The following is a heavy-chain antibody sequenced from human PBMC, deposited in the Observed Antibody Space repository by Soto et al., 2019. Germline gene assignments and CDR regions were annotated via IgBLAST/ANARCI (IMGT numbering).Heavy chain of an antibody. D-gene: IGHD3-10*01. V-gene: IGHV1-69*02. CDR1: GDTFSSYT. J-gene: IGHJ3*02. CDR3: ARGRITMVRGDAFDI. CDR2: IIPILGIA. Sequence: QVQLVQSGAEVKKPGSSVKVSCKASGDTFSSYTISWVRQAPGQGLEWMGRIIPILGIANYAQKFQGRVTITADKSTSTAYMELSSLRSEYTAVYYCARGRITMVRGDAFDIWGQGTMVTVSS.